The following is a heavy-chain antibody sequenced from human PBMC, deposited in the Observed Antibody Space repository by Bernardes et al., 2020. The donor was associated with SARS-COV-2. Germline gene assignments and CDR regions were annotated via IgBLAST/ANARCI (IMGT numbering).Heavy chain of an antibody. CDR1: GGSVSGYY. V-gene: IGHV4-59*02. CDR2: MYYSGSS. Sequence: SETLSLTCTVSGGSVSGYYWSWIRQSPGKGLEWIGYMYYSGSSNYSPSLKSRVTISVDTSKSQISLNLRSVTAADTAVYFCGRLGSGCSVDNWGQGTLVTVSS. J-gene: IGHJ4*02. D-gene: IGHD3-22*01. CDR3: GRLGSGCSVDN.